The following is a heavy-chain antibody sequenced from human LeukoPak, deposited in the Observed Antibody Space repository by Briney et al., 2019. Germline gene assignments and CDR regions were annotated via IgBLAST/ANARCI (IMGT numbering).Heavy chain of an antibody. CDR1: GFTFSNFA. D-gene: IGHD4-17*01. CDR3: VRIRDGDYPDY. V-gene: IGHV3-66*01. CDR2: LYSGGGS. Sequence: PGGSLRLSCAASGFTFSNFAMSWVRQAPGKGLEWVSLLYSGGGSYYPDSVKGRFTISRDNSKNTLYLQMNSLRAEDTAIYYCVRIRDGDYPDYWGQGTLVTVSS. J-gene: IGHJ4*02.